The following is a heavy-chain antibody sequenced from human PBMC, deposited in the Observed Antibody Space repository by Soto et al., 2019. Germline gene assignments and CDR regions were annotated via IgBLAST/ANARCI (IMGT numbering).Heavy chain of an antibody. D-gene: IGHD3-22*01. CDR3: ARGSSAPDD. V-gene: IGHV3-23*01. J-gene: IGHJ4*02. CDR1: GFTFSSYA. CDR2: TSPSGGST. Sequence: EVQLLEPGGGLVQPGGSLRLSCAASGFTFSSYAMSWVRQAPGKGLEWVSSTSPSGGSTYYADSVKGRFTISRDNSKNTLSLQMNSLRAEDTAIYFCARGSSAPDDWGQGTLGTVSS.